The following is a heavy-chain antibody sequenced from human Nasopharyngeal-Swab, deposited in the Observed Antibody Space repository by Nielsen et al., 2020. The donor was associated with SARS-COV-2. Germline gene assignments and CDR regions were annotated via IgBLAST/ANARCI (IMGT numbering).Heavy chain of an antibody. CDR3: ARWDYSNYDLDY. J-gene: IGHJ4*02. D-gene: IGHD4-11*01. CDR2: ISSSSSYI. Sequence: GGSLRLSCAASGFTFSSYSMNWVRQAPGKGLEWVSSISSSSSYIYYADSVKGRFTISRDNAKNSLYLQMNSLRAEDTAVYYCARWDYSNYDLDYWGQGTLVTVPS. CDR1: GFTFSSYS. V-gene: IGHV3-21*01.